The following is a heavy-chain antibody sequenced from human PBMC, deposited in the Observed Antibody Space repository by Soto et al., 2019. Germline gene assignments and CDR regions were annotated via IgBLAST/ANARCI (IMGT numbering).Heavy chain of an antibody. J-gene: IGHJ4*02. D-gene: IGHD2-15*01. CDR2: INHSGSA. CDR3: SRHTPALSISDF. CDR1: GGSFSDYI. V-gene: IGHV4-34*01. Sequence: SETLSLTCDVYGGSFSDYIWTWIRQTPGKGLQWIGQINHSGSANYNPSLKSRVTISVDTSKNQFSLKLSSVTAADTAVYFCSRHTPALSISDFWGQGTLVPVSS.